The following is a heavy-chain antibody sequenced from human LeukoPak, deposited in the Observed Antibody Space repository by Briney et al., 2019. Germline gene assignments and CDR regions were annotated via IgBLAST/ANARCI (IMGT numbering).Heavy chain of an antibody. V-gene: IGHV1-3*01. CDR1: GYTFTSYA. J-gene: IGHJ4*02. CDR3: ARDVYCSSTTCSYYFDY. D-gene: IGHD2-2*01. Sequence: ASVKVSCKASGYTFTSYAMHWVRQAPGQRLEWMGWINAGNGNTKYSQKFQGRVTITADESTSTAYMELSSLRSEDTAVYYCARDVYCSSTTCSYYFDYWGQGTLVTVSS. CDR2: INAGNGNT.